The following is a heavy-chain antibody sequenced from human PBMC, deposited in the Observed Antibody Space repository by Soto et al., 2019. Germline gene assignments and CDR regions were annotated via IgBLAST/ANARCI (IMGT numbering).Heavy chain of an antibody. J-gene: IGHJ4*02. Sequence: TLSLTCAVSGGSISSGGYSWSWIRQPPGKGLEWIGYIYHSGSTYYNPSLKSRVTISVDRSKNQFSLKLSSVTAADTALYFCARQRTSVVTQAYFDVWGPGSLVTVSS. D-gene: IGHD2-21*02. CDR1: GGSISSGGYS. CDR2: IYHSGST. CDR3: ARQRTSVVTQAYFDV. V-gene: IGHV4-30-2*01.